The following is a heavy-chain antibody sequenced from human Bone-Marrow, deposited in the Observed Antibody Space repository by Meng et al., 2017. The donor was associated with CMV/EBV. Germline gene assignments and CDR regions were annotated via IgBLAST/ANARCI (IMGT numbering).Heavy chain of an antibody. CDR3: SRGGLVGASDY. J-gene: IGHJ4*02. V-gene: IGHV3-74*01. CDR1: GFTFSSYW. Sequence: LSCAASGFTFSSYWRHWVRQAQGKGLVWVSRINRDGSSTGYADSVKGRFTVSRDNGKNTLYLQMNSLSPEDTAVYYCSRGGLVGASDYWGQGTLVTVSS. D-gene: IGHD1-26*01. CDR2: INRDGSST.